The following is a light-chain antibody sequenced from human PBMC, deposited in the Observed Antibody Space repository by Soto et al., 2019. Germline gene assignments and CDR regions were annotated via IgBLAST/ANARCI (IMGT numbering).Light chain of an antibody. V-gene: IGKV1-9*01. J-gene: IGKJ5*01. CDR3: QQLNDFPIS. CDR1: LGISSY. CDR2: TAS. Sequence: IQLTQSPSSLSASIGDRVTITCRASLGISSYLAWYQQKPGKAPKLLIYTASTLQTGVPSRFSGSGSGKDFTLTISSLQPEDFATYYCQQLNDFPISFGQGTRLDIK.